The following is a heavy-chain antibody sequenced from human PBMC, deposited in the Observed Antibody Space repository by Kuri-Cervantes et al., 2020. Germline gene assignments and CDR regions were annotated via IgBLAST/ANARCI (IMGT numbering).Heavy chain of an antibody. J-gene: IGHJ4*02. CDR1: GGSISSYY. CDR2: INHSGST. D-gene: IGHD3-16*02. V-gene: IGHV4-34*01. CDR3: ARGTMITFGGVIAPNYFDY. Sequence: GSLRLSCTVSGGSISSYYWSWIRQPPGKGLEWIGEINHSGSTNYNPSLKSRVTISVDTSKNQFSLKLSSVTAADTAVYYCARGTMITFGGVIAPNYFDYWGQGTLVTVSS.